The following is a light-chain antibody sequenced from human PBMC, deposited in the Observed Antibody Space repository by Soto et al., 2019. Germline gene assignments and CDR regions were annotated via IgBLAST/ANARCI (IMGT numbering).Light chain of an antibody. V-gene: IGKV3D-15*02. Sequence: DIVMKQSTAALSVSQGERDARSCRASQSVSSKLAWYRQRPGQAPRLLIYGASSRATGIPARFSGSGSGTDFTLTISRLQPEDFAVYYCQQYGSLPLTFGQGTKVDIK. J-gene: IGKJ1*01. CDR1: QSVSSK. CDR3: QQYGSLPLT. CDR2: GAS.